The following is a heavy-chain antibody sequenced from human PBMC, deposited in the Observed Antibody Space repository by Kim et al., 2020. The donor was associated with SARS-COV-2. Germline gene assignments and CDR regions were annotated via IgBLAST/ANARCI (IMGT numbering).Heavy chain of an antibody. D-gene: IGHD7-27*01. J-gene: IGHJ4*02. Sequence: SVKVSCKASGGTFSSYAISWVRQAPGQGLEWMGRIIPILGIANYAQKFQGRVTITADKSTSTAYMELSSLRSEDTAVYYCARDLGQENEDYWGQGTLVTVSS. V-gene: IGHV1-69*04. CDR2: IIPILGIA. CDR3: ARDLGQENEDY. CDR1: GGTFSSYA.